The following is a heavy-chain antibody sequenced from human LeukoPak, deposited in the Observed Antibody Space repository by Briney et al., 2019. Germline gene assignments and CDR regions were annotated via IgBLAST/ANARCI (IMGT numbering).Heavy chain of an antibody. CDR2: IHYSGRT. V-gene: IGHV4-39*01. J-gene: IGHJ4*02. CDR3: ARHPSYYYGSGSPDY. Sequence: PSETLSLTCSVSGGSISSSTYYWAWIRQPPGKGLDWIGSIHYSGRTYYNPSLNSRVTISVDTSKNQFSLKLTSVTATDTAVYFCARHPSYYYGSGSPDYWGRGTLVTVSS. D-gene: IGHD3-10*01. CDR1: GGSISSSTYY.